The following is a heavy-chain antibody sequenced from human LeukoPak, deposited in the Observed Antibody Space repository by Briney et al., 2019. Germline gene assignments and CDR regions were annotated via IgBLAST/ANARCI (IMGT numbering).Heavy chain of an antibody. D-gene: IGHD3-16*01. CDR1: GFTVSSNY. CDR3: AKDHGDTIMIMDY. J-gene: IGHJ4*02. CDR2: ISYDGGNE. Sequence: PGGSLRLSCAASGFTVSSNYMNWVRQAPGKGLEWVAVISYDGGNEYYADSVKGRLTISRDNSKNTLYLQMISLRAEDTAVYCCAKDHGDTIMIMDYWGQGTLVTVSS. V-gene: IGHV3-30*18.